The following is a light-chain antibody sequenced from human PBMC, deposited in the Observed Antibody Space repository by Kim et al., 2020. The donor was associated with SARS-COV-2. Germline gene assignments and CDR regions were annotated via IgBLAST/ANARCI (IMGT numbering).Light chain of an antibody. CDR2: EVI. J-gene: IGLJ3*02. Sequence: GQSVTISFTGTSSDVGGNTYVSWYQQHPGKAPKLMIYEVIKRPSGVPDRFSGSKSGNTASLTVSGLQAEDEADYYCSSYAGSNNLVFGGGTQLTVL. V-gene: IGLV2-8*01. CDR1: SSDVGGNTY. CDR3: SSYAGSNNLV.